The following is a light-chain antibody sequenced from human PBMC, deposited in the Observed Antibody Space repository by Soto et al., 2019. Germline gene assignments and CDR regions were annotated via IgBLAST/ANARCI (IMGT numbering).Light chain of an antibody. V-gene: IGLV2-14*03. Sequence: QSALAQPASVSASPGQSITISCTGTSSDIGGYDYVSWYQHHPGKAPKVMIYGVSNRPSGVSIRFSGSKSGNTASLTISGLQAVDEADYYCSSHTSSSTFVFGAGTKVTVL. CDR3: SSHTSSSTFV. J-gene: IGLJ1*01. CDR1: SSDIGGYDY. CDR2: GVS.